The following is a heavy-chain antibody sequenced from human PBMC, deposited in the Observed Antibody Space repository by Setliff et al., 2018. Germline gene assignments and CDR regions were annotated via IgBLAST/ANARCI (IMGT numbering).Heavy chain of an antibody. Sequence: GGSLRLSCAASGFIFSTYWMSWVRQAPGKGLEWVSHIRDTGTTVHYADSVKGRFTISRDNAKDSLYLQMNSLRAEDTAVYYCVRDDVRGYYMDVWGKGTTVTVSS. V-gene: IGHV3-48*01. CDR3: VRDDVRGYYMDV. CDR1: GFIFSTYW. J-gene: IGHJ6*03. D-gene: IGHD3-10*02. CDR2: IRDTGTTV.